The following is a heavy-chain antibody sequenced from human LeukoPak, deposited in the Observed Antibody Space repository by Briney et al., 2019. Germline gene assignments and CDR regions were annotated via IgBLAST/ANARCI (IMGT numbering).Heavy chain of an antibody. CDR1: GYTFTGYY. CDR2: ISAYNGNT. V-gene: IGHV1-18*04. D-gene: IGHD6-6*01. CDR3: ARDQGPHSSSPDFDY. J-gene: IGHJ4*02. Sequence: ASVKVSCKASGYTFTGYYMHWVRQAPGQGLEWMGWISAYNGNTNYAQKLQGRVTMTTDTSTSTAYMELRSLRSDDTAVYYCARDQGPHSSSPDFDYWGQGTLVTVSS.